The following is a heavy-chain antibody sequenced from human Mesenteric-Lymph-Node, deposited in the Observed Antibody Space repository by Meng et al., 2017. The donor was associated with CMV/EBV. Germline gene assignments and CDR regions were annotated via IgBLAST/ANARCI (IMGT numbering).Heavy chain of an antibody. Sequence: ASVKVSCKASGYTFTTYRITWVRQAPGQGLEWMGWIGPYNGYTDYAHKLQDRVTMTTDTSTRTAYMELRSLGSDDTAVYYCARGVDYYDSGDNYVFDSWGQGTLVTVSS. CDR1: GYTFTTYR. CDR3: ARGVDYYDSGDNYVFDS. CDR2: IGPYNGYT. J-gene: IGHJ4*02. D-gene: IGHD3-22*01. V-gene: IGHV1-18*01.